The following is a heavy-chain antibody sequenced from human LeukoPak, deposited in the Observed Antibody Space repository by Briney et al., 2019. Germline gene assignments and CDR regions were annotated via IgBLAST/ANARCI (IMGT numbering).Heavy chain of an antibody. Sequence: GGSLRLSCAASAFTFSSYAISWVRQAPGQGLEWVSAISKSGDSTYYADSVKGRFTISRDNSKNTIYLQMNSLRVEDTAVYYCAKLSGWTGWFFDYWGQGTVVTVSS. D-gene: IGHD6-19*01. CDR1: AFTFSSYA. CDR2: ISKSGDST. J-gene: IGHJ4*02. CDR3: AKLSGWTGWFFDY. V-gene: IGHV3-23*01.